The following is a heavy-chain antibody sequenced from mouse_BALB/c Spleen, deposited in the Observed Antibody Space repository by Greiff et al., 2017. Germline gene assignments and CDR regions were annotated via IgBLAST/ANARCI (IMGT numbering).Heavy chain of an antibody. J-gene: IGHJ3*01. CDR2: ISSGGST. CDR3: ARASTMITFAY. V-gene: IGHV5-6-5*01. D-gene: IGHD2-4*01. Sequence: DVHLVESGGGLVKPGGSLKLSCAASGFTFSSYAMSWVRQTPEKRLEWVASISSGGSTYYPDSVKGRFTISRDNARNILYLQMSSLRSEDTAMYYCARASTMITFAYGGQGTLVTVSA. CDR1: GFTFSSYA.